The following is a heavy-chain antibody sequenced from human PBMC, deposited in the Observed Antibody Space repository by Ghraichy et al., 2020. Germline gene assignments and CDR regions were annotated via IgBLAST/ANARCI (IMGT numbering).Heavy chain of an antibody. CDR3: ARYTTTVTSFGY. Sequence: GGSLRLSCAASGFTFSSYPMHWVRQAPGKGLEWVADISYDGSNKYYEDSVKGRFTISRDNSKNTLYLQLNSLRAEDTAVYYCARYTTTVTSFGYWGQGTLVTVSS. CDR1: GFTFSSYP. J-gene: IGHJ4*02. CDR2: ISYDGSNK. D-gene: IGHD4-17*01. V-gene: IGHV3-30*04.